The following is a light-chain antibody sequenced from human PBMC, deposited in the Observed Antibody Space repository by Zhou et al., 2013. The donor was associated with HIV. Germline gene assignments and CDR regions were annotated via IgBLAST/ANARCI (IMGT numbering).Light chain of an antibody. J-gene: IGKJ4*01. CDR3: QAYNNFFLLT. CDR1: QSISTW. CDR2: KAS. Sequence: DIQMTQSPSTLSASVGDRVAITCRASQSISTWLAWYQQKPGKAPKLLIYKASTLESGVPSRFSGSGSGTEFTLTISSLQPDDFATYFCQAYNNFFLLTFGGGTKVEIK. V-gene: IGKV1-5*03.